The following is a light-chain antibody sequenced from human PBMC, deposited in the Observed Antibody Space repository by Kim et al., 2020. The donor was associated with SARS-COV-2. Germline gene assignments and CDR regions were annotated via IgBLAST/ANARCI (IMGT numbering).Light chain of an antibody. V-gene: IGLV3-21*04. J-gene: IGLJ3*02. CDR2: YDS. Sequence: PGKTARIPCGGNNIGSKSVPWYQQKPGQAPVLVIYYDSDRPSGIPERFSGSNAGNTATLTISRVEAGDEADYYCQVWDSSSDHPVFGGGTQLTVL. CDR1: NIGSKS. CDR3: QVWDSSSDHPV.